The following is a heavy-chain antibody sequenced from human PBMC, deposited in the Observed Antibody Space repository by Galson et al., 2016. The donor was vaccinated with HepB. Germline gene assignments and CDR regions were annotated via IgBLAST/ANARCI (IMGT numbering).Heavy chain of an antibody. V-gene: IGHV4-4*02. D-gene: IGHD6-13*01. CDR1: GGSVSSPTW. J-gene: IGHJ4*02. CDR2: SYHTGTT. Sequence: ETLSLTCRVSGGSVSSPTWWTWVRQSPGKGLEWIGESYHTGTTNYHPPLRRRVTISVDKSKNQFALRLTSVTAADTAVYYCAALVSSWSQLDYWGQGMLVTVSS. CDR3: AALVSSWSQLDY.